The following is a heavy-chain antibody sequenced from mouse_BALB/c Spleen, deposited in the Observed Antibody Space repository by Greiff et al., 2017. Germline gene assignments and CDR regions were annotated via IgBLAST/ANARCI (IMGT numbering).Heavy chain of an antibody. CDR2: ISSGSSTI. V-gene: IGHV5-17*02. CDR1: GFTFSSFG. D-gene: IGHD2-4*01. Sequence: EVMLAESGGGLVQPGGSRKLSCAASGFTFSSFGMHWVRQAPEKGLEWVAYISSGSSTIYYADTVKGRFTISRDNPKNTLFLQMTSLRSEDTAMYYCARAMITTRAMDYWGQGTSVTVSS. CDR3: ARAMITTRAMDY. J-gene: IGHJ4*01.